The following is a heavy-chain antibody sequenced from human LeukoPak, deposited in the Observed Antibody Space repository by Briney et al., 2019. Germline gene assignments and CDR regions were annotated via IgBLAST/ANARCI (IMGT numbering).Heavy chain of an antibody. CDR2: IYYSGGT. D-gene: IGHD5-24*01. CDR3: AFRRDGYKGGNWFDP. CDR1: GGSISSSSYY. Sequence: SETLSLTCTVSGGSISSSSYYWGWIRQPPRTGLEWIGSIYYSGGTYYNPSLKSRVTISVDTSKNHFSLKLSSVTAADTAVYYCAFRRDGYKGGNWFDPWGQGILVTVSS. J-gene: IGHJ5*02. V-gene: IGHV4-39*02.